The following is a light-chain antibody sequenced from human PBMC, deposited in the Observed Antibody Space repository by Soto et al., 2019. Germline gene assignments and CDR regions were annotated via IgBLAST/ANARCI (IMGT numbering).Light chain of an antibody. CDR3: QQYYRTPQT. CDR1: QTVLDSSNNKDY. CDR2: CAS. V-gene: IGKV4-1*01. J-gene: IGKJ1*01. Sequence: DSVMTQSPDSLAVSLGERATVNCKSSQTVLDSSNNKDYLTWYQQKPGHPPKLLIYCASTREFGVPDRFSGRGSGTDFTLTISRLQAEDVAVYYSQQYYRTPQTIGHGTKVDIK.